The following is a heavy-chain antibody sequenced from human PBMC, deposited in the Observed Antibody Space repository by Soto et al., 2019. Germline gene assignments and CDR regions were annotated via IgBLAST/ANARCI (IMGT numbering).Heavy chain of an antibody. CDR1: GGSFGSSA. CDR3: ARLRRDWGDAFDL. D-gene: IGHD3-16*01. CDR2: IIPVFDKA. Sequence: QVQLVQSGADVKKPGSSVKVSCKASGGSFGSSAISWVRRAPAQGLEWMGEIIPVFDKANYAQNFQGRLTITADETAGTVFMQLSSLRSEDTAVYFCARLRRDWGDAFDLWGLGTLVTVSS. V-gene: IGHV1-69*01. J-gene: IGHJ3*01.